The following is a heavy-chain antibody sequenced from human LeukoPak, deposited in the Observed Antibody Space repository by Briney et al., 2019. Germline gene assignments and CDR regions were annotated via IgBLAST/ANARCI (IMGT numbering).Heavy chain of an antibody. Sequence: ASVKVSCKASGFTLIDYIHWVRQDPRQGLQWMGWINPNSGGTEYAQKFQGRVTMTRDTSIRTVYMELSSLRSDDTAVYYCATADSVPAGDYHYWYMDVWGKGTTVTVSS. J-gene: IGHJ6*03. D-gene: IGHD2-2*01. V-gene: IGHV1-2*02. CDR1: GFTLIDY. CDR3: ATADSVPAGDYHYWYMDV. CDR2: INPNSGGT.